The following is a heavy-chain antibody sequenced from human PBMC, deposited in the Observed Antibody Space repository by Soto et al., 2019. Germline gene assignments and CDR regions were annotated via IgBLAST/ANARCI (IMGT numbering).Heavy chain of an antibody. CDR2: ISSSSSYI. J-gene: IGHJ4*02. CDR3: ARGSASYGSGSSGDY. CDR1: GFTFSSYS. V-gene: IGHV3-21*01. D-gene: IGHD3-10*01. Sequence: EVQLVESGGGLVKPGGSLRLSCAASGFTFSSYSMNWVRQAPGKGLEWVSSISSSSSYIYYADSVKGRFTISRDNAKNSLYLQMNSLRAEDTAVYYCARGSASYGSGSSGDYWGQGTLVTVSS.